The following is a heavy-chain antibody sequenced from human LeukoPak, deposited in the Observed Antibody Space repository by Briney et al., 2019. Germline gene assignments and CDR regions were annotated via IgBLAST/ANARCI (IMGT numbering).Heavy chain of an antibody. D-gene: IGHD6-13*01. CDR1: GGSISSYY. Sequence: SETLSLTCTVSGGSISSYYWSWIRQPPGKGLEWIGYIYYSGSTNYNPSLKSRVTISVDTSKNQFSLKLSSVTAADTAVYYCASVGYSSSWYSRGAFDIWGQGTVVTVSS. CDR2: IYYSGST. CDR3: ASVGYSSSWYSRGAFDI. V-gene: IGHV4-59*01. J-gene: IGHJ3*02.